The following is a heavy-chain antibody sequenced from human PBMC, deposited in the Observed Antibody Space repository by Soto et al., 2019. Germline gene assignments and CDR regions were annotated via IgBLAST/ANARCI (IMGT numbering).Heavy chain of an antibody. CDR1: GFTFINYA. Sequence: EVQLLESGGGLVQPGGSLRLSCAGSGFTFINYAMNWVRQAPGKGLEWVSTISGGGDAPFFADSVRGRFTISRDNSKNTVTLQMNTLGVDDTAVYFCGRKVPGSTSRPDYWYFDLWGRGTLVTVSS. CDR3: GRKVPGSTSRPDYWYFDL. V-gene: IGHV3-23*01. D-gene: IGHD3-10*01. CDR2: ISGGGDAP. J-gene: IGHJ2*01.